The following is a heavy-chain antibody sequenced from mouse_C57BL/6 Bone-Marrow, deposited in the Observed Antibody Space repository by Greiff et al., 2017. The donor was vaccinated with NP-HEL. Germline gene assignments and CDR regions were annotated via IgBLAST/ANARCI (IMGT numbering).Heavy chain of an antibody. V-gene: IGHV1-69*01. D-gene: IGHD1-1*01. CDR2: IDPSDRYT. CDR1: GYTFTSYW. CDR3: ARYRYHYYGSSWDYFDY. J-gene: IGHJ2*01. Sequence: QVQLQQPGAELVMPGASVKLSCKASGYTFTSYWMHWVKQRPGQGLEWIGEIDPSDRYTNYNQKFKGKSTLTVDKSSSTAYMQLSSLTSEDSAVYYCARYRYHYYGSSWDYFDYWGQGTTLTVSS.